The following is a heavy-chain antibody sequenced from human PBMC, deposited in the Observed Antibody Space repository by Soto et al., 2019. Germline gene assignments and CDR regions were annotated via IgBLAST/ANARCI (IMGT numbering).Heavy chain of an antibody. CDR2: IYYSGST. V-gene: IGHV4-30-4*01. CDR1: GGSISSGDYY. J-gene: IGHJ4*02. D-gene: IGHD5-18*01. Sequence: SETLSLTCTVSGGSISSGDYYWSWIRQPPGKGLEWIGYIYYSGSTYYNPSLKSRVTISVDTSKNQFSLKLSSATAADTAVYYCAIVDTAMGLFDYWGQGTLRTLSS. CDR3: AIVDTAMGLFDY.